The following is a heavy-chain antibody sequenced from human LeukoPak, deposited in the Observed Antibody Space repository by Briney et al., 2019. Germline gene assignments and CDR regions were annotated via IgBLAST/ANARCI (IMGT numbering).Heavy chain of an antibody. Sequence: HPGRSLRLSCAASGFTFSSYGMHWVRQAPGKGLEWVAVIWYDGSNKYYADSVKGQFTISRDNSKNTLYLQMNSLRAEDTAVYYCARDFRGYSYGPVPHYWGQGTLVTVSS. CDR2: IWYDGSNK. D-gene: IGHD5-18*01. CDR1: GFTFSSYG. CDR3: ARDFRGYSYGPVPHY. V-gene: IGHV3-33*01. J-gene: IGHJ4*02.